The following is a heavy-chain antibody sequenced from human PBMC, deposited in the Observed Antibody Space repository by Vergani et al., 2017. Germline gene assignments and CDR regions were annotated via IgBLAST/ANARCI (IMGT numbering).Heavy chain of an antibody. CDR2: IYPGDSDT. CDR3: DRHGTYGVYDAPHAGYYYYYGMDV. Sequence: EVQLVQSGAEVKKPGESLKLSCTGSGYSFTSYWIGWVRPMPGKGLELMGIIYPGDSDTSYSPSLQGQVTISADKSITTAYLQWSRLKASATAMYYCDRHGTYGVYDAPHAGYYYYYGMDVWGQGTTVTVSS. CDR1: GYSFTSYW. V-gene: IGHV5-51*01. J-gene: IGHJ6*02. D-gene: IGHD4-17*01.